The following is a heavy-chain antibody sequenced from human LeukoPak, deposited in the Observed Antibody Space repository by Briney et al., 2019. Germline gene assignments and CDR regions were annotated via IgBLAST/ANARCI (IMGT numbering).Heavy chain of an antibody. CDR2: IYPGDSDT. CDR1: GYRFTNYW. V-gene: IGHV5-51*01. D-gene: IGHD2-2*01. Sequence: LGESLKISCKGSGYRFTNYWIGWVRQMPGKGLEWMGIIYPGDSDTRYSPSFQGQVTISADKSISTAYLQWSSLKASDTAMYYCARQDIVVVPAASSTIYYYYYGMDVWGQGTTVTVSS. CDR3: ARQDIVVVPAASSTIYYYYYGMDV. J-gene: IGHJ6*02.